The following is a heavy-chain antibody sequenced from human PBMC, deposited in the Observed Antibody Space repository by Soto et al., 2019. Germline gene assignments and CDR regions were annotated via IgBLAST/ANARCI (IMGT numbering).Heavy chain of an antibody. D-gene: IGHD3-22*01. J-gene: IGHJ6*02. Sequence: GGSLRLSCAASGFTFSSYAMHWVRQAPGKGLEWVAVISYDGSNKYYADSVKGRFTISRDNSKNTLYLQMNSLRAEDTAVYYCAKVVVNRDYYYYYGMDVWGQGTTVTVSS. CDR3: AKVVVNRDYYYYYGMDV. CDR1: GFTFSSYA. V-gene: IGHV3-30-3*01. CDR2: ISYDGSNK.